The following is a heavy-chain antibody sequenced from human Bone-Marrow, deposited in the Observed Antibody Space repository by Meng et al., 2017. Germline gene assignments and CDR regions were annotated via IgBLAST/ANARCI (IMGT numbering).Heavy chain of an antibody. CDR3: ARLQWLVPLYYYYGMDV. Sequence: GESLKISCAASGFTFSSYEMNWVRQAPGKGLEWVSYISSSGSTIYYADSVKCLFTISRDNAKNSLYLQMNSLRAEDTAVYYCARLQWLVPLYYYYGMDVWGQGTTVTVSS. CDR1: GFTFSSYE. J-gene: IGHJ6*02. CDR2: ISSSGSTI. V-gene: IGHV3-48*03. D-gene: IGHD6-19*01.